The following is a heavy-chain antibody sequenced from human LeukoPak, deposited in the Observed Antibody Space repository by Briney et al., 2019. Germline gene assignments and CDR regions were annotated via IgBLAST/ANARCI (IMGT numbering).Heavy chain of an antibody. CDR3: ARDSLGGSYYYYYGMDV. D-gene: IGHD3-16*01. V-gene: IGHV3-48*01. CDR1: GFTFSSYS. Sequence: GGSLRLSCAASGFTFSSYSMNWVRQAPGKGLEWVSYISGSSSTIYYADSVKGRFTISRDNAKNTLYLQMNSLRAEDTAVYYCARDSLGGSYYYYYGMDVWGQGTTVTVSS. J-gene: IGHJ6*02. CDR2: ISGSSSTI.